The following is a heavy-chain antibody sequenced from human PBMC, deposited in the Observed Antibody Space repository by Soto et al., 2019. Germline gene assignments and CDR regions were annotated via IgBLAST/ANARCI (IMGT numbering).Heavy chain of an antibody. CDR1: GYTYVSYG. V-gene: IGHV1-18*01. CDR3: ARIDVDTVYTGPRDYKYYYMDV. CDR2: ITTHSGHT. Sequence: HVQLVQSGAEVTRPGASVKVSCKASGYTYVSYGISWARRAPGQGLEWMGWITTHSGHTTPAQKFHGRITMPTDPSTSTASLELTRLTPDDTAVYYCARIDVDTVYTGPRDYKYYYMDVWGTGTSVTVS. J-gene: IGHJ6*03. D-gene: IGHD5-18*01.